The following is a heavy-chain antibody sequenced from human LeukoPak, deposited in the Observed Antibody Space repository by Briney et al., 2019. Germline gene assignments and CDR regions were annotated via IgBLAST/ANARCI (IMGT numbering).Heavy chain of an antibody. CDR3: ATYNYYYGMDV. CDR1: GFTFDDYT. Sequence: PGRSLRLSCAASGFTFDDYTMHWVRQAPGKGLEWVSLISWDGGSTYYADSVKGRFTISRDNSKNSLYLQMNSLRTEDTALYYCATYNYYYGMDVWGQGTTVTVSS. V-gene: IGHV3-43*01. J-gene: IGHJ6*02. CDR2: ISWDGGST.